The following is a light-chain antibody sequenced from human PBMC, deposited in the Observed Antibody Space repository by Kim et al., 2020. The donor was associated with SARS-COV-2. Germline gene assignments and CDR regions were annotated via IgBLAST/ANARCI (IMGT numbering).Light chain of an antibody. V-gene: IGLV3-1*01. CDR1: KLGDKY. Sequence: VSPGQTASITCSGDKLGDKYACWYQQKPGRSPVLVIYQDSKRPSGIPERFSGSNSGNTATLTISGTQAMDEADYYCQAWDSSLYVFGTGTKVTVL. CDR2: QDS. CDR3: QAWDSSLYV. J-gene: IGLJ1*01.